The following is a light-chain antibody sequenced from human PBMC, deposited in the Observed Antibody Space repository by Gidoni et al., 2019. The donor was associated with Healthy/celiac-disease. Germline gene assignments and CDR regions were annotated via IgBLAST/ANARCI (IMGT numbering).Light chain of an antibody. CDR3: QQYNNWPPLT. V-gene: IGKV3-15*01. CDR2: GAS. J-gene: IGKJ3*01. Sequence: EIVMTQSQATLSVSPGERATLTCRASQSVSSNLAWYQQKPGQAPRLLIYGASTRATGIPAMFSGSGSGTEFTLTISSLQSEDFAFYYCQQYNNWPPLTFGPGTKVDIK. CDR1: QSVSSN.